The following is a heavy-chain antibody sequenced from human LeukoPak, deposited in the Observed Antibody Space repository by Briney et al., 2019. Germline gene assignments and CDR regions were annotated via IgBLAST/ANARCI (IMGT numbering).Heavy chain of an antibody. D-gene: IGHD5-24*01. J-gene: IGHJ4*02. V-gene: IGHV1-69*04. CDR1: GGTFSSYA. CDR2: IIPILGIA. Sequence: GASVKVSCKASGGTFSSYAISWVRQAPGQGLEWMGRIIPILGIANYAQKFQGRVTITADKSTSTAYMELSSLRSEDTAVYYCARDPPSAAARWLQQSITLDYWGQGTLVTVSS. CDR3: ARDPPSAAARWLQQSITLDY.